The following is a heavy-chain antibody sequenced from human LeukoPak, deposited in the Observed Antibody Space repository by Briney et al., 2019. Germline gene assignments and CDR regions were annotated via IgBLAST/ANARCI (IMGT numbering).Heavy chain of an antibody. J-gene: IGHJ4*02. V-gene: IGHV1-2*02. CDR2: INPNSGGT. CDR3: ARARAAAGLHPNLLSYNLQPVLYDY. D-gene: IGHD6-13*01. Sequence: EASVKVSCKASGYTFTGYYMHWVRQAPGQGLEWMGWINPNSGGTNYAQKFQGRVTMTRDTSISTAYMELSRLRSDDTAAYYCARARAAAGLHPNLLSYNLQPVLYDYWGQGTLVTVSS. CDR1: GYTFTGYY.